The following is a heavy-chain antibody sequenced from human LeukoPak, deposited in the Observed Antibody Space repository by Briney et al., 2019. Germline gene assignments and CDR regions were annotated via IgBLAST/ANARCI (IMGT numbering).Heavy chain of an antibody. D-gene: IGHD7-27*01. CDR2: IKYDGDEK. Sequence: GGSLRLSCAASGFIFSTYWMTWVRQAPGKGLEWVATIKYDGDEKFYVDSVTGRFTISRDNAKNSLYLQMNSLTAEDTAVYYSVRESFSRGDFNWGQGTLVSVSS. CDR1: GFIFSTYW. V-gene: IGHV3-7*01. J-gene: IGHJ4*02. CDR3: VRESFSRGDFN.